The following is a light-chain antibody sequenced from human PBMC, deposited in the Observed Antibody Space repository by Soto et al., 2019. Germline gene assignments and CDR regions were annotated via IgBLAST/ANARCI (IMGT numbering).Light chain of an antibody. Sequence: EIVLTQSPGTLSLSPGERATLSCRASQSVSSSYLAWYQQKPGQAPRLLIYGASNRATGIPDRLSGSGSGTDFTLTISRLEPEDFAVYYCQQYGSSPWTFGQGTKVDI. CDR2: GAS. CDR3: QQYGSSPWT. J-gene: IGKJ1*01. V-gene: IGKV3-20*01. CDR1: QSVSSSY.